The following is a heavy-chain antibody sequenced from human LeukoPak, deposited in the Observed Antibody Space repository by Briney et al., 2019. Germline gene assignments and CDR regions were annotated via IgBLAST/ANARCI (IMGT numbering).Heavy chain of an antibody. D-gene: IGHD6-6*01. CDR3: ARSRSSSSQNWFDP. CDR2: INHSGST. V-gene: IGHV4-34*01. CDR1: GGSFSGYY. J-gene: IGHJ5*02. Sequence: PSETLSLTCAVYGGSFSGYYWSWIRQPPGKGLEWIGGINHSGSTNYNPSLKSRVTISVDTSKNQFSLKLSSVTAADTAVYYCARSRSSSSQNWFDPWGQGTLVTVSS.